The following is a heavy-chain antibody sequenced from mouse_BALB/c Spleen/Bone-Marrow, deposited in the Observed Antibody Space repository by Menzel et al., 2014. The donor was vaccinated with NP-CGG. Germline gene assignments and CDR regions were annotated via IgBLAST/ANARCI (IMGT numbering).Heavy chain of an antibody. CDR3: ARNIHITTWMDY. CDR2: IWGGGST. Sequence: VKLTESGPGLVAPSQRLSITCTVSGFSLSRYSVHWVRQPPGKGLEWLGMIWGGGSTDYNSALKSRLSISKDNSKSQVFLKMNSLQTDDTAMYYCARNIHITTWMDYWGQGTSVTVSS. J-gene: IGHJ4*01. D-gene: IGHD1-2*01. CDR1: GFSLSRYS. V-gene: IGHV2-6-4*01.